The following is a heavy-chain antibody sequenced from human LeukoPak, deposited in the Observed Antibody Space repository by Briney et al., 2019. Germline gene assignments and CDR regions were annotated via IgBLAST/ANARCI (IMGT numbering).Heavy chain of an antibody. V-gene: IGHV3-23*01. Sequence: GGSLRLSCAASGFTFSSYAMSWVRQAPGKGLEWVSAISGSGGSTYHADSVKGRFTISRDNSKNTLYLQMNSLRAEDTAVYYCANMHYGDPNFDYWGQGTLVTVSS. CDR2: ISGSGGST. J-gene: IGHJ4*02. CDR3: ANMHYGDPNFDY. CDR1: GFTFSSYA. D-gene: IGHD4-17*01.